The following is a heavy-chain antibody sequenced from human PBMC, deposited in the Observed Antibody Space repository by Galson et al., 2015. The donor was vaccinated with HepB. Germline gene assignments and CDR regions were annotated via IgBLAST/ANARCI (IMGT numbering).Heavy chain of an antibody. V-gene: IGHV3-7*01. CDR3: VTDYIGF. J-gene: IGHJ4*02. Sequence: SLRLSCAASGFSFSDYSMTWIRQAPGKGLEWVANINKDGNGEYCVDSVKGRFTISRDNAKNSLYLQMNSLRVEDTAVYSCVTDYIGFWRQGTLVTVSS. CDR1: GFSFSDYS. CDR2: INKDGNGE.